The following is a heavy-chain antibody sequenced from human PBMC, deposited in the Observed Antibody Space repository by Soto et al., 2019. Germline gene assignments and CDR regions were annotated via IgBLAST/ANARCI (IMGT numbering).Heavy chain of an antibody. V-gene: IGHV1-18*01. J-gene: IGHJ6*02. CDR1: GYTFTRYG. Sequence: QVQLVQSGAEVKNPGASVKVSCKASGYTFTRYGIGWARQAPGQGLEWMGWINTYNGNTNYAQNVQGRVTLTTDTSTSTAYMELRSLRSNHTAISYCAMVDASVTPSPQDVWGQGPTVIVSS. CDR3: AMVDASVTPSPQDV. CDR2: INTYNGNT. D-gene: IGHD2-8*01.